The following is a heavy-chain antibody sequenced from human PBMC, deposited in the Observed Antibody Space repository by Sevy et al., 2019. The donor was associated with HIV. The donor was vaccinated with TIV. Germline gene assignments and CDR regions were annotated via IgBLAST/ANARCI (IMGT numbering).Heavy chain of an antibody. CDR3: AKESGSYYDFWSGHDDFDI. D-gene: IGHD3-3*01. V-gene: IGHV3-30*18. CDR2: ISYDGSSK. J-gene: IGHJ3*02. CDR1: GFNFSSYG. Sequence: GGSLRLSCAASGFNFSSYGMHWVRQAPGKGLEWVAVISYDGSSKYYAESVKGGFTISRDNSKNTLYLQISSLSAEDTAVYYCAKESGSYYDFWSGHDDFDIWGQGTMVTVSS.